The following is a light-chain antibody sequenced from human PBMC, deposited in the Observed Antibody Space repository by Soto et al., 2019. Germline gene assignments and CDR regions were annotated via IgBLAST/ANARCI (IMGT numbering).Light chain of an antibody. CDR3: QQSNSYPWK. CDR1: QSISPY. CDR2: MTS. J-gene: IGKJ1*01. Sequence: DIQMTQSPSTLSASAGDRVTITCRASQSISPYLAWYQQKPGKAPKLLIYMTSSLQSGVPSRFSGSGSGTQCTLTISSLQPDDFATDYCQQSNSYPWKFGRGTQVDIK. V-gene: IGKV1-5*03.